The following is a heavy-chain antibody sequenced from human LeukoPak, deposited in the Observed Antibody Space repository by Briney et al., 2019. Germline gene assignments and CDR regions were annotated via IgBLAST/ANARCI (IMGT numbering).Heavy chain of an antibody. CDR2: IKSKTDGGTT. CDR3: TSMGITMIVVVSDY. V-gene: IGHV3-15*01. CDR1: GFTFSNAW. J-gene: IGHJ4*02. Sequence: PGGSLRLSCAASGFTFSNAWMSWVRQAPGKGLEWVGRIKSKTDGGTTDYAAPVKGRVTISRDDSKNTLYLQMNSLKTEDTAVYYCTSMGITMIVVVSDYWGQGTLVTVSS. D-gene: IGHD3-22*01.